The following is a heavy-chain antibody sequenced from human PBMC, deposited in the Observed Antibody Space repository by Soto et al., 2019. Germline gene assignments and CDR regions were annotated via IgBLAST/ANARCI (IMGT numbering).Heavy chain of an antibody. CDR3: AIPLGGRTLIECYHY. CDR2: ISSSGSTI. V-gene: IGHV3-48*03. J-gene: IGHJ4*02. Sequence: EVQLVESGGCLVQPGGSLSLSCAASGFTFSSYEMNWVRQAPGKGLEWVSYISSSGSTIYYADSVKGRFTISRDNAKNSLYLQMNSLRAEDTAFYYCAIPLGGRTLIECYHYWGQGTLVTVS. CDR1: GFTFSSYE. D-gene: IGHD3-16*01.